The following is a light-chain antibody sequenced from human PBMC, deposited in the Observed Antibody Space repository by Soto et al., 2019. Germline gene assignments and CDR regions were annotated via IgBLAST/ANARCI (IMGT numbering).Light chain of an antibody. Sequence: DIQRTRTPSSLGGCCSDRVTITCLASQTVSIYLNWYRQKPGKAPELLIFAASDLQSGVPSRFSGSGSGTDFTLTISSLQPEDFATYYCQQTYSSPQTFGQGTKVDI. CDR3: QQTYSSPQT. J-gene: IGKJ1*01. CDR2: AAS. V-gene: IGKV1-39*01. CDR1: QTVSIY.